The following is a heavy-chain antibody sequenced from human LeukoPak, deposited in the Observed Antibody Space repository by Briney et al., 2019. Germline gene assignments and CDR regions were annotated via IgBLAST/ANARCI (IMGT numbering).Heavy chain of an antibody. D-gene: IGHD6-19*01. CDR2: ISWNSGSI. Sequence: GGSLRLFCAASGFTFEDYAMHWVRQAPGKGLEWVSGISWNSGSIGYADSVKGRFTISRDNAKNSLYLQMNSLRAEDMALYCCAKDIRRESSGPVDYWGQGTLVTVSS. V-gene: IGHV3-9*03. J-gene: IGHJ4*02. CDR1: GFTFEDYA. CDR3: AKDIRRESSGPVDY.